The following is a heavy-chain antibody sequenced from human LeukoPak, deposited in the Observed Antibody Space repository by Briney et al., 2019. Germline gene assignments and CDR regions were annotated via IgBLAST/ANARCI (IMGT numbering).Heavy chain of an antibody. CDR2: ISSSSSTI. V-gene: IGHV3-48*02. Sequence: GGSLRLSCAASGFTFSSYSMNWVRQAPGKGLEWVSYISSSSSTIYYADSVKGRFTISRDNAKNSLYLQMNSLRDEDTAVYYYASGSSGYSDSYFDYWGQGTLVTVSS. D-gene: IGHD3-22*01. CDR3: ASGSSGYSDSYFDY. J-gene: IGHJ4*02. CDR1: GFTFSSYS.